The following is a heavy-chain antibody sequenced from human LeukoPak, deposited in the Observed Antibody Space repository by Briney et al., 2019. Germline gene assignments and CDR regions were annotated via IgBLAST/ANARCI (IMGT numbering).Heavy chain of an antibody. CDR2: IQYDGTNK. CDR3: AKDYRGLWNGSHFYSSMDI. D-gene: IGHD3-3*01. V-gene: IGHV3-30*02. Sequence: GGSLRLSCGASGFSFNTYGMHLVRQAPGKGLEWVAFIQYDGTNKNYADSVKGRFTICRDNSDNILFLQMNSVSAEDTAMSSCAKDYRGLWNGSHFYSSMDIWGKGTTVTVSS. CDR1: GFSFNTYG. J-gene: IGHJ6*03.